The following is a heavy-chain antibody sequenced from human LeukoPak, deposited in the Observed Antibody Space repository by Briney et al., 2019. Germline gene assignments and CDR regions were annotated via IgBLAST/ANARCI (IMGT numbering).Heavy chain of an antibody. D-gene: IGHD2-15*01. Sequence: GGSLRFSCAASGFTFSSYAMHWVRQASGKGLEYVSAISSNGGSTYYANSVKGRFTISRDNSKNTLYLQMGSLRAEDMAVYYCARGAYSGDYWGQGTLVTVSS. CDR2: ISSNGGST. CDR3: ARGAYSGDY. J-gene: IGHJ4*02. V-gene: IGHV3-64*01. CDR1: GFTFSSYA.